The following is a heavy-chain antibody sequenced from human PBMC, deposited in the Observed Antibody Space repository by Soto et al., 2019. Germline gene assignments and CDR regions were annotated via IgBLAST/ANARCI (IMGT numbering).Heavy chain of an antibody. Sequence: EVQLVESGGGLVQPGGSLKLSCAASGFTFSGSAMHWVRQASGKGLEWVGRIRSKANSYATAYAASVKGRFTISRDESKNTAYMKMNSLKTEDTAVYYCTRQGTSGIAAERYYYYGMDVWGQGTTVTVSS. CDR2: IRSKANSYAT. J-gene: IGHJ6*02. V-gene: IGHV3-73*01. D-gene: IGHD6-13*01. CDR1: GFTFSGSA. CDR3: TRQGTSGIAAERYYYYGMDV.